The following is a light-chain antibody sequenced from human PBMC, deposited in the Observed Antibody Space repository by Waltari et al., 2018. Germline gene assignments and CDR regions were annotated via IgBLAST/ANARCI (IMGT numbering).Light chain of an antibody. V-gene: IGLV3-21*02. Sequence: SYVLSQSPSVSVAPGQTASVSCGGNNTGSQSVNWYQQKPGQAPVLVVYDDSDRPSGTPERFSGSNSGNTATLTISRVEAGDEADYYCQVWDSGTDHEVFGGGTKLTV. CDR3: QVWDSGTDHEV. CDR2: DDS. J-gene: IGLJ3*02. CDR1: NTGSQS.